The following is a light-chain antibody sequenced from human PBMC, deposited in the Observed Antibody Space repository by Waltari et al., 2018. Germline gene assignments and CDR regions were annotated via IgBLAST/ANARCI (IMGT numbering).Light chain of an antibody. CDR1: QRLLYSPNNKNY. Sequence: DIVMTQSPESLAVALGGRAPINCKSSQRLLYSPNNKNYLAWYQQKPGQPPTLLIGHASTRGFGVPARFTGSGSGTDFTLTISSLEADDVAVYYCQQYYTCPQYTFGQGTKLEIK. CDR3: QQYYTCPQYT. J-gene: IGKJ2*01. CDR2: HAS. V-gene: IGKV4-1*01.